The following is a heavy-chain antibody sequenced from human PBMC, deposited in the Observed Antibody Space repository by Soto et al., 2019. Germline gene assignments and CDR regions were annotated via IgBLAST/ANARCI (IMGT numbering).Heavy chain of an antibody. D-gene: IGHD5-12*01. CDR2: IYYSGST. V-gene: IGHV4-31*03. J-gene: IGHJ6*02. Sequence: KPSETLSLTCTVSGGSISSGGYYWSWIRQHPGKGLEWIGYIYYSGSTYYNPSLKSRVTISVDTSKNQFSLKLSSVTAADTAVYYCARWVATIIDYYYYGMDVWGQGTTVTVSS. CDR3: ARWVATIIDYYYYGMDV. CDR1: GGSISSGGYY.